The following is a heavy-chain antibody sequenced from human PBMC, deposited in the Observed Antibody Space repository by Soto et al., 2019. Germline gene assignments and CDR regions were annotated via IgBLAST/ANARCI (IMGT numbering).Heavy chain of an antibody. J-gene: IGHJ6*02. Sequence: PGESWKISCKGSGYSFSNYWIAWVRQMPGKGLEWMGIIYPGDSATRYSPSFEGQVTMSADKSTNTAYLQWRSLKASDTAMYYCAIPIKIESSGYGMDVWGQGTKVTGSS. CDR1: GYSFSNYW. V-gene: IGHV5-51*01. CDR3: AIPIKIESSGYGMDV. D-gene: IGHD3-22*01. CDR2: IYPGDSAT.